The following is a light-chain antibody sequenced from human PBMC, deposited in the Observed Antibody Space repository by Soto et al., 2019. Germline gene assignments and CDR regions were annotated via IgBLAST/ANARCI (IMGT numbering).Light chain of an antibody. Sequence: EIVLTQSPASLSVSPVERATLSCRASQSVRSKVAWYQQTPGQAPSLVIYDTYIRATGIPARFSGSGFGTEFTLTISSLQPEDFVVYYCEQYNNWFSITFGQGTRREIK. CDR1: QSVRSK. CDR2: DTY. J-gene: IGKJ5*01. CDR3: EQYNNWFSIT. V-gene: IGKV3-15*01.